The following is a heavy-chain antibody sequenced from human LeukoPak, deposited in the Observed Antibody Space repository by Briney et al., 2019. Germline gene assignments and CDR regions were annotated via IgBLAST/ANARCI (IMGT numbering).Heavy chain of an antibody. CDR1: GFTFRSYA. CDR2: ISGSGGST. CDR3: ANRPGNHDILTQYYFVY. J-gene: IGHJ4*02. V-gene: IGHV3-23*01. Sequence: GGSLRLSCAASGFTFRSYAMSWVRQAPGKGLEWVSFISGSGGSTYYADSVKGRFTISRDNSKNTLYLQMNSLRAEDTDVYYCANRPGNHDILTQYYFVYWGQGTLVTVSS. D-gene: IGHD3-9*01.